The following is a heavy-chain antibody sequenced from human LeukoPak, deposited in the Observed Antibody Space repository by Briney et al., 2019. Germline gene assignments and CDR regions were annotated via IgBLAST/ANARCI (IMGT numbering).Heavy chain of an antibody. D-gene: IGHD3-9*01. CDR1: GGSISSSSYY. Sequence: SETLSLTCTVSGGSISSSSYYWGWIRQPPGKGLEWIGEMNHSGSTSQNPSLKSRVTISVDTSKNQFSLKLSSVTAADTAVYYCAILPPLTGYYGIDYWGQGTLVTVSS. J-gene: IGHJ4*02. CDR3: AILPPLTGYYGIDY. CDR2: MNHSGST. V-gene: IGHV4-39*07.